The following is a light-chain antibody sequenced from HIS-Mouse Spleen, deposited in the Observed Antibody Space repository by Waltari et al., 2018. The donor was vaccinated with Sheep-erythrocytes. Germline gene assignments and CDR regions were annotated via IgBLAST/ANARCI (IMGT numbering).Light chain of an antibody. CDR3: AAWDDSLNGPV. V-gene: IGLV1-44*01. J-gene: IGLJ3*02. CDR1: SSNIGSNR. CDR2: SNN. Sequence: QSVLTQPPSASGTPGQRVTISCSGSSSNIGSNRVNWYQQLPGTAPKLLIYSNNQRHSGVPDRFSGSKSGTSASLAISGLQSEDEADYYCAAWDDSLNGPVFGGGTKLTVL.